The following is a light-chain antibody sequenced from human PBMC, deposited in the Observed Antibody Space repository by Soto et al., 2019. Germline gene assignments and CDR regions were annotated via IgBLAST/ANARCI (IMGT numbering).Light chain of an antibody. V-gene: IGLV1-44*01. CDR3: AAWDDRLSDLL. Sequence: QSVLTQPPSASGTPGQRVTISCSGSNSNIGSNPVHWYQHFPGTAPKVLIYSNYQRPSGVPDRFSGSKSGTSASLAISGLQSEDEADYYCAAWDDRLSDLLFGGGTKVTVL. CDR1: NSNIGSNP. CDR2: SNY. J-gene: IGLJ2*01.